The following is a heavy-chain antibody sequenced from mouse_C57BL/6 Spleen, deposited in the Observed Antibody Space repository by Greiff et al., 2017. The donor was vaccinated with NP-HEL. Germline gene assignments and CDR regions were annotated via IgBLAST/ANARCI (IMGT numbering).Heavy chain of an antibody. V-gene: IGHV1-53*01. J-gene: IGHJ3*01. CDR2: INPSNGGT. CDR1: GYTFTSYW. CDR3: ASGGSNPFAY. D-gene: IGHD2-5*01. Sequence: VKVVESGTELVKPGASVKLSCKASGYTFTSYWMHWVKQRPGQGLEWIGNINPSNGGTNYNEKFKSKATLTVDKSSSTAYMQLSSLTSEDSAVYYCASGGSNPFAYWGQGTLVTVSA.